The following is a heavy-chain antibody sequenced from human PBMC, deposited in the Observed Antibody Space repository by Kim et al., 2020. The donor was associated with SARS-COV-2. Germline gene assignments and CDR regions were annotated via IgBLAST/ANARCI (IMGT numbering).Heavy chain of an antibody. D-gene: IGHD7-27*01. CDR3: TTDPPSGATRGY. V-gene: IGHV3-15*01. J-gene: IGHJ4*02. Sequence: DYAAPVKGRFTISRDDSKNTLYLQMNSLKTEDTAVYYCTTDPPSGATRGYWGQGTLVTVSS.